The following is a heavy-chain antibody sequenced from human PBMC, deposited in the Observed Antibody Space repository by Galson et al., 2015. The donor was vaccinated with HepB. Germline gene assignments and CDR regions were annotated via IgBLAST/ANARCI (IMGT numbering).Heavy chain of an antibody. Sequence: TLSLTCTVSGGSISSGGYYWSWIRQHPGTGLEWIGYIYYSGSTYYNPSLKSRVTISVDTSKNQFSLKLSSVTAADTAVYYCARATTVVTPVFDYWGQGTLVTVSS. CDR2: IYYSGST. CDR3: ARATTVVTPVFDY. V-gene: IGHV4-31*03. J-gene: IGHJ4*02. D-gene: IGHD4-23*01. CDR1: GGSISSGGYY.